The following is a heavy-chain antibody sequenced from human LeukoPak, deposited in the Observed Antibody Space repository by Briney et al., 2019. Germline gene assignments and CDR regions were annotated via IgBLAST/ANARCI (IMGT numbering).Heavy chain of an antibody. CDR2: MSGRGVST. CDR1: GFTFTNYA. J-gene: IGHJ4*02. V-gene: IGHV3-23*01. Sequence: GGSLRLSCAASGFTFTNYAMSWVRQAPGKGLEWVSGMSGRGVSTYYADSVKGLFIISSDNSKNTLYLQMKSLRAEDTAIYYCAKDCNGGNCYIDYWGQGTLVTVAS. D-gene: IGHD2-15*01. CDR3: AKDCNGGNCYIDY.